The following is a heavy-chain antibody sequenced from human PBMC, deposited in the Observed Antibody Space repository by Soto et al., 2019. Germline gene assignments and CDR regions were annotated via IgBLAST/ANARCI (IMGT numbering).Heavy chain of an antibody. J-gene: IGHJ4*02. Sequence: QVQLVQSGAEVKKPGSSVKVSCKASGGTFSSYAISWVRQAPAQGLEWMGGIIPIFGTANYAQKFQGRVTVTADESTSTAYMALSGRSAEDTVEYYCASARAVIDYYDSSGAPYYFDYWGQGTLVTVSS. CDR3: ASARAVIDYYDSSGAPYYFDY. CDR2: IIPIFGTA. CDR1: GGTFSSYA. V-gene: IGHV1-69*01. D-gene: IGHD3-22*01.